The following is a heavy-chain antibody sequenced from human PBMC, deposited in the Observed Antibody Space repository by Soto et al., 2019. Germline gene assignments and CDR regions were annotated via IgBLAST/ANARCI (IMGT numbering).Heavy chain of an antibody. V-gene: IGHV3-33*01. J-gene: IGHJ4*02. D-gene: IGHD3-9*01. CDR1: GFTFSSYG. CDR3: ARERGYYDILTGPFDY. Sequence: GGSLRLSCAASGFTFSSYGMHWVRQAPGKGLEWVAVIWYDGSNKYYADSVKGRFTISRDNSKNTLYLQMNSLRAEDTAVYYCARERGYYDILTGPFDYWGQGTLVTVSS. CDR2: IWYDGSNK.